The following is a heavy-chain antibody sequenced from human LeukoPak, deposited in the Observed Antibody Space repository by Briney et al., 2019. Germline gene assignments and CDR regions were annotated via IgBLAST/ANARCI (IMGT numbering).Heavy chain of an antibody. CDR3: ARVQAAEDY. D-gene: IGHD6-13*01. CDR2: IKQDGSEK. J-gene: IGHJ4*02. Sequence: GGSLRLSCAASGFTFSNYAMSWVRQAPGKGLERVANIKQDGSEKYYVDSVKGRFTISRDNAKNSLYLQMNSLRAEDTAVYYCARVQAAEDYWGQGTLVTVSS. V-gene: IGHV3-7*01. CDR1: GFTFSNYA.